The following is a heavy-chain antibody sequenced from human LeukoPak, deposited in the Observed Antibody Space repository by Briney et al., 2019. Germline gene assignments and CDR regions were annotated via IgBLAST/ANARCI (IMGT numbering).Heavy chain of an antibody. V-gene: IGHV4-31*03. CDR3: ARAYGSGSYMFDY. CDR1: GGSVSSGGYY. D-gene: IGHD3-10*01. J-gene: IGHJ4*02. CDR2: IYYSGST. Sequence: PSETLSLTCTVSGGSVSSGGYYWSWIRQHPGKGLEWIGYIYYSGSTYYNPSLKSRVTISVDTSKNQFSLKLSSVTAADTAVYYCARAYGSGSYMFDYWGQGTLVTVSS.